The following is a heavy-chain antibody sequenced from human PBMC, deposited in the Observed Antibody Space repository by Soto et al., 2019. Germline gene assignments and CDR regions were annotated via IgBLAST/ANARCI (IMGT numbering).Heavy chain of an antibody. CDR2: INPSGGST. J-gene: IGHJ4*02. CDR1: GYTFTSYY. D-gene: IGHD3-10*01. V-gene: IGHV1-46*03. CDR3: ARAHYYGSGSYYCDY. Sequence: QVQLVQSGAEVKKPGASVKVSCKASGYTFTSYYMHWVRQAPGQGLEWMGIINPSGGSTSYAQKFKGRVTMTRDTSTSTVYMELSSLRSEDTAVYYCARAHYYGSGSYYCDYWGQGTLVTVSS.